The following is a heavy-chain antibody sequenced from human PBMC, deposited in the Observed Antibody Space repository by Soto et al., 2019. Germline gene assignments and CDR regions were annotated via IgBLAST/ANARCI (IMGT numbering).Heavy chain of an antibody. CDR1: GFNVRANY. V-gene: IGHV3-53*01. CDR2: IYSGGTT. J-gene: IGHJ4*02. Sequence: EVQLVESGGGLIQPGGSLRLSCAVSGFNVRANYMSWVRQAPGKGLEWVSVIYSGGTTYYADSVKGRFIISRDISKNTLYLQMDILRAEDTAVYYCHGYGYWGQGTLVTVSS. D-gene: IGHD5-12*01. CDR3: HGYGY.